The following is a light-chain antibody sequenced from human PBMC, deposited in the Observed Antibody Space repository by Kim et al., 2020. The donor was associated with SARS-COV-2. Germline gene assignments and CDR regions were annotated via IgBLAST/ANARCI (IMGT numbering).Light chain of an antibody. CDR3: QSRDSGGNVV. V-gene: IGLV3-19*01. CDR2: GRN. CDR1: SLSTYY. Sequence: SSELTQDPAVSVALGQTVRITCQGDSLSTYYATWYHQKPRQAPVIVIYGRNNRPSGIPDRFSGSTSGNTASLTISGAQAEDEADFYCQSRDSGGNVVFGGGTKVTVL. J-gene: IGLJ2*01.